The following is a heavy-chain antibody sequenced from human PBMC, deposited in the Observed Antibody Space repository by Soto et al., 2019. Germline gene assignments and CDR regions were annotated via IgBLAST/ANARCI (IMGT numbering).Heavy chain of an antibody. CDR1: GGSITSSSHY. CDR3: ARSSITPRLFMYPFDY. J-gene: IGHJ4*02. V-gene: IGHV4-39*01. CDR2: IYYDGNT. Sequence: QLQLQESGPGLMKPSETLSLTCTVSGGSITSSSHYWGWIRQPPGKGLECIGNIYYDGNTYYNPSLKSRVTISLDTSTNQFSLRLNSVTAADTAVYYCARSSITPRLFMYPFDYWGQGTLVTVSS. D-gene: IGHD6-6*01.